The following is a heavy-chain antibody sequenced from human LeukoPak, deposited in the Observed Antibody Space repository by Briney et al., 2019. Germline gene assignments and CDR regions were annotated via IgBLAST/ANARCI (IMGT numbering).Heavy chain of an antibody. CDR3: ARVFPLIAAAGKGWFDP. D-gene: IGHD6-13*01. CDR2: INHSGST. CDR1: GLSFSGYY. Sequence: SETLSLTCAVYGLSFSGYYWSWIRQPPGKGLEWIGEINHSGSTNYNPSLKSRVTISVDTSKNRFSLKLSSVTAADTAVYYCARVFPLIAAAGKGWFDPWGQGTLVTVSS. J-gene: IGHJ5*02. V-gene: IGHV4-34*01.